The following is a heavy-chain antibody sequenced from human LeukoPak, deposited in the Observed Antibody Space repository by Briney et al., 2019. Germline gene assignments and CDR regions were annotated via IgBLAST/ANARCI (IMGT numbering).Heavy chain of an antibody. J-gene: IGHJ6*03. D-gene: IGHD3-10*01. Sequence: GXSLRXSCAASGFTFSSYAMSWVRQAPGKGLEWVSAISGSGGNTYYADSVKGRFTISRDNAKNSLYLQMNSLRAEDTAVYYCAXAGSPYYYYYYMDVWGKGTTVTISS. CDR3: AXAGSPYYYYYYMDV. V-gene: IGHV3-23*01. CDR2: ISGSGGNT. CDR1: GFTFSSYA.